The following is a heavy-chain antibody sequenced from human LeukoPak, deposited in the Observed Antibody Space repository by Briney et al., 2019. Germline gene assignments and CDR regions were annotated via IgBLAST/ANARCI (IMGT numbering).Heavy chain of an antibody. CDR3: ARPSIDMVRGVIIPGVIDY. V-gene: IGHV4-39*01. CDR1: GGSISTSNYY. J-gene: IGHJ4*02. CDR2: IFYSGST. Sequence: SETLSLTCTVSGGSISTSNYYWGWIRQPPGKGLEWIGNIFYSGSTYYNPSLKSRVTISVDTSKNQFSLKLSSVTAADTAVYYCARPSIDMVRGVIIPGVIDYWGQGTLVTVSS. D-gene: IGHD3-10*01.